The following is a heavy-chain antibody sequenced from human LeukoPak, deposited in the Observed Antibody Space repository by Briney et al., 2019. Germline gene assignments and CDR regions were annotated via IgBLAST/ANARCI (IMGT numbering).Heavy chain of an antibody. CDR1: GFTFNSYA. CDR2: IKQDGGDK. V-gene: IGHV3-7*01. D-gene: IGHD1-14*01. CDR3: AREVWGPEY. Sequence: GGSLRLSCAASGFTFNSYAMNWVRQAPGKGLEWVGNIKQDGGDKNYMDSVKGRFTISRDNTKNSVYLQMSSLRAEDTAVYYCAREVWGPEYWGQGTLVTVSS. J-gene: IGHJ4*02.